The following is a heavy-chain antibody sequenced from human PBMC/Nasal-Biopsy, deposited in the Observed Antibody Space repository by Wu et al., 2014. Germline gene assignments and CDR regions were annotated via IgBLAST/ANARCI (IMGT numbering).Heavy chain of an antibody. CDR1: GGSISSSSYY. V-gene: IGHV4-39*02. D-gene: IGHD2-21*01. J-gene: IGHJ6*02. CDR2: IYSSGNT. CDR3: ARDPAYNYAMDV. Sequence: TLSLTCTVSGGSISSSSYYWGWIRQPQARVGEWIGSIYSSGNTYCNPSLTSRVTMSVDTSKNQFSLKLSSVTAADTAVYYCARDPAYNYAMDVWGQGTTVTVSS.